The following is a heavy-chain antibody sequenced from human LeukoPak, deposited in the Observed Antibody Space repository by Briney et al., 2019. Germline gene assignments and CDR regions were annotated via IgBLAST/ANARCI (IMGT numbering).Heavy chain of an antibody. CDR1: GITINNYD. J-gene: IGHJ4*02. Sequence: SGGSLRLSCAASGITINNYDIRWVRQAPGKGLEWVSSISGSGHSTYYADSVKGRFTISRDNSKNTVFLQMSSLRAEDTAVYYCAKRDVSGSSDYWGQGTLVTVSS. D-gene: IGHD3-10*01. V-gene: IGHV3-23*01. CDR2: ISGSGHST. CDR3: AKRDVSGSSDY.